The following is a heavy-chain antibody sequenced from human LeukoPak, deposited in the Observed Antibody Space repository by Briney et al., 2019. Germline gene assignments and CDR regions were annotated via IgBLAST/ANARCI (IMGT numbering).Heavy chain of an antibody. CDR3: ARDDGGSGTSGTFDY. D-gene: IGHD1-26*01. CDR1: GFTFSSYG. Sequence: PGRSLRFSCAASGFTFSSYGMHWVRQAPGKGLEWVAVIWYDGSNKYYADSVKGRFTISRDNSKNTLYLQMNSLRAEDTAVYYCARDDGGSGTSGTFDYWGQGTLVTVSS. V-gene: IGHV3-33*01. CDR2: IWYDGSNK. J-gene: IGHJ4*02.